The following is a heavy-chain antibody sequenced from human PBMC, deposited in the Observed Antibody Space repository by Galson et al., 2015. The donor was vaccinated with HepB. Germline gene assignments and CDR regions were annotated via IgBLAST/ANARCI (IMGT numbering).Heavy chain of an antibody. J-gene: IGHJ4*02. CDR3: VRIYYDNGGNYYDY. CDR2: ISSSSTTI. Sequence: SLRLSCAASTFIFSTYSMNWVRQAPGRGLEWVSYISSSSTTIYYADSVKGRLTISRDNSKSTLYFQMSSLRAEDTAVYHCVRIYYDNGGNYYDYWGQGTLVTVSS. D-gene: IGHD3-22*01. CDR1: TFIFSTYS. V-gene: IGHV3-48*01.